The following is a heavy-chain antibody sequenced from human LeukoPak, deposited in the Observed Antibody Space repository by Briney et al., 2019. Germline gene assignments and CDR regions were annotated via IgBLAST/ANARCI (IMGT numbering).Heavy chain of an antibody. CDR2: IYTSGST. Sequence: SETLSLTCTVSGGSISSYYWSWIRQPAGKGLEWIGRIYTSGSTDYNPSLKSRVTISKDTSKNEFSLKLSSVTAADTAVYYCARDSPPAYCSGGSCYFDYWGQGTLVTVSS. CDR1: GGSISSYY. V-gene: IGHV4-4*07. CDR3: ARDSPPAYCSGGSCYFDY. D-gene: IGHD2-15*01. J-gene: IGHJ4*02.